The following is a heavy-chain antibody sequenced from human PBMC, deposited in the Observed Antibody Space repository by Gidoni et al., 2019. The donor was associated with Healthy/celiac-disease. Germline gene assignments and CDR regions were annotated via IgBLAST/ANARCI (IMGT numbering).Heavy chain of an antibody. D-gene: IGHD2-2*01. V-gene: IGHV1-3*01. CDR2: INAGNGNT. J-gene: IGHJ4*02. Sequence: QVQLVQSGAEVKKPGASVKVSCKASGYTFTSYAMHWVRQAPGQRLEWMGWINAGNGNTKYSQKFQGRVTITRDTSARTAYMELSSLRSEDTAVYYCARGIVVVPAGVYFDYWGQGTLVTVSS. CDR3: ARGIVVVPAGVYFDY. CDR1: GYTFTSYA.